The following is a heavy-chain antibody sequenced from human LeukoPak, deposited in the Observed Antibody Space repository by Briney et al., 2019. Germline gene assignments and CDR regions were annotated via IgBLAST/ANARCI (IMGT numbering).Heavy chain of an antibody. Sequence: PGGSLRLSCAASGFTFSSYSMNWVRQAPGKGLEWVSSISSSSSYIYYADSVKGRFTISRDNSKNTLYLQMNSLRAEDTAVYYCAKAYYYDSSGYDDAFDIWGQGTMVTVSS. CDR3: AKAYYYDSSGYDDAFDI. D-gene: IGHD3-22*01. CDR1: GFTFSSYS. V-gene: IGHV3-21*04. J-gene: IGHJ3*02. CDR2: ISSSSSYI.